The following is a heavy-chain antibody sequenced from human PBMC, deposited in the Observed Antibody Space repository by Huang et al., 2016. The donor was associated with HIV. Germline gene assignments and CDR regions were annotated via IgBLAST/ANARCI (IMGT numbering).Heavy chain of an antibody. CDR2: IHYSGSH. CDR1: GGSISSSSYY. J-gene: IGHJ4*02. Sequence: QLQLQESGPGLVKPSETLSLTCTVSGGSISSSSYYWGWIRQPPGKGLEWIGSIHYSGSHYYNPSLKSRVTISVDTSKNQFSLKLSSVTAADTAVYYCARHSDDFWSGYSYFDYWGQGTLVPVSS. D-gene: IGHD3-3*01. CDR3: ARHSDDFWSGYSYFDY. V-gene: IGHV4-39*01.